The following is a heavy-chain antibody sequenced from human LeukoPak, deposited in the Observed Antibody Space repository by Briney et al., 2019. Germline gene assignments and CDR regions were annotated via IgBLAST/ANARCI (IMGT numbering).Heavy chain of an antibody. CDR1: EFTFGSYA. Sequence: GASLRLSCAASEFTFGSYAMSWVRQAPGKGLEWVSTITGSGATTFYADSVKGRFTISRDISKNTLYLQMNSLRAEDTAVYYCARDPDYYYDSSGYSPNYFDYWGQGTLVTVSS. V-gene: IGHV3-23*01. J-gene: IGHJ4*02. D-gene: IGHD3-22*01. CDR2: ITGSGATT. CDR3: ARDPDYYYDSSGYSPNYFDY.